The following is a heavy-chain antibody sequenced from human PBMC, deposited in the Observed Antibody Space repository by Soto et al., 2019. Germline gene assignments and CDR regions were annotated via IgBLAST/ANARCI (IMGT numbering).Heavy chain of an antibody. CDR1: GFTFSSYG. Sequence: QVQLVESGGGVVQPGRSLRLSCAASGFTFSSYGMHWVRQAPGKGLEWVAVIWYAGSNKYYADSVKGRFTIARDNSKNSVYMQMTSLRAEDTAVNFCARWGIATGDYWGQGTLVTVSS. D-gene: IGHD6-13*01. V-gene: IGHV3-33*01. CDR3: ARWGIATGDY. J-gene: IGHJ4*02. CDR2: IWYAGSNK.